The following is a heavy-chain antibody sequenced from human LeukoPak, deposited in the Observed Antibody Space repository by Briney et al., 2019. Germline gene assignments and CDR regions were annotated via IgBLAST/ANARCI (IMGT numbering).Heavy chain of an antibody. D-gene: IGHD4-17*01. J-gene: IGHJ4*02. CDR1: GGTFSSYA. V-gene: IGHV1-69*13. CDR3: ARGMGYGDYRYYFDY. Sequence: GASVKVSCKASGGTFSSYAISWVRQAPGQGLEWMGGIIPIFGTANYAQKFQGRVTITADESTSTAYMELSSLRSEDTAVYYCARGMGYGDYRYYFDYWGQGTLVTVSS. CDR2: IIPIFGTA.